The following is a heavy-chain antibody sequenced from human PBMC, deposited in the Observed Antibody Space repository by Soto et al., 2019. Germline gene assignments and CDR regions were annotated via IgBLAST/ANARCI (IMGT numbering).Heavy chain of an antibody. Sequence: ASVKVSCKASGYTFTSYAMHWVRQAPGQRLEWMGWINAGNSDTKYSQKFQGRVTITSDTSASTAYMELSSLRSEDTAVYYCARHCPDIVAAITWGYYFDYWGQGTLVTVSS. V-gene: IGHV1-3*01. D-gene: IGHD5-12*01. CDR2: INAGNSDT. J-gene: IGHJ4*02. CDR1: GYTFTSYA. CDR3: ARHCPDIVAAITWGYYFDY.